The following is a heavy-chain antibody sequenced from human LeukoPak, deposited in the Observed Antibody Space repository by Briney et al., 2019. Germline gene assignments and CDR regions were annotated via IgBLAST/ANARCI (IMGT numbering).Heavy chain of an antibody. CDR3: ARNIWGENWFDP. V-gene: IGHV1-69*05. J-gene: IGHJ5*02. Sequence: SVKVSCKASGGTFSSYAISWVRQAPGQGLEWMGGIIPIFGTANYAQKFQGRVTITTDESTSTAYMELSSLRSEDTAVYYCARNIWGENWFDPWGQGTLVTVSS. D-gene: IGHD3-16*01. CDR1: GGTFSSYA. CDR2: IIPIFGTA.